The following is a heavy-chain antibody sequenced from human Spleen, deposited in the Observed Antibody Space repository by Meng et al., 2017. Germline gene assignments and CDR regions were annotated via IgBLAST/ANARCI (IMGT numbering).Heavy chain of an antibody. CDR1: GGSISSRSYY. Sequence: SETLSLTCTVSGGSISSRSYYWGWIRQPPGKGLEWIGIIYYSGRTYYNPSLKSRVTISIDTSKNQFSLKLSSATAADTAVYYCARDDYADYVSVYWGQGTLVTVSS. D-gene: IGHD4-17*01. V-gene: IGHV4-39*07. J-gene: IGHJ4*02. CDR3: ARDDYADYVSVY. CDR2: IYYSGRT.